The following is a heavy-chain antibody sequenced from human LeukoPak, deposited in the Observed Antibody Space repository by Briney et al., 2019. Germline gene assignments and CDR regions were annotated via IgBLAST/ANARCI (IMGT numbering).Heavy chain of an antibody. D-gene: IGHD3-22*01. V-gene: IGHV3-23*01. CDR2: ISGSGGST. J-gene: IGHJ4*02. CDR3: AKDEGLGHDSSGYFGY. CDR1: GFTFSSYA. Sequence: GGSLRLSCAASGFTFSSYAMSWVRQAPGKGLEWASAISGSGGSTYYADSVKGRFTISRDNSKNTLYLQMNSLRAEDTAVYYCAKDEGLGHDSSGYFGYWGQGTLVTVSS.